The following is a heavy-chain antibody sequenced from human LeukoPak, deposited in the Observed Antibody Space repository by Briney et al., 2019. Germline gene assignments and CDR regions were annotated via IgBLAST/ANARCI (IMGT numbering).Heavy chain of an antibody. J-gene: IGHJ4*02. CDR1: GFTFSSYA. Sequence: GGSLRLSCAVSGFTFSSYAMSWVRQAPGKGLEWVSAIGGSGGSTHYADSVKGRFTVSRDNANNSLYLQMNSVRAEDTAVYYCARASYSRSLYWGQGTLVTVSS. CDR3: ARASYSRSLY. V-gene: IGHV3-23*01. CDR2: IGGSGGST. D-gene: IGHD6-6*01.